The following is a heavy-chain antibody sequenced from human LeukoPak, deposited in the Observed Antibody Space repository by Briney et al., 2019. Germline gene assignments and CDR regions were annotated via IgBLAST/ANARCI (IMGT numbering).Heavy chain of an antibody. CDR2: IKQDESEK. V-gene: IGHV3-7*01. CDR1: GFTFSNYW. Sequence: GGSLRLSCAASGFTFSNYWVNWVRQAPGKGLEWVANIKQDESEKYYVDSVKGRFTISRDNAKNSLFLQMNSLRAEDTAVYYCASSSGWIIDYWGQGTLVTVSS. J-gene: IGHJ4*02. D-gene: IGHD6-19*01. CDR3: ASSSGWIIDY.